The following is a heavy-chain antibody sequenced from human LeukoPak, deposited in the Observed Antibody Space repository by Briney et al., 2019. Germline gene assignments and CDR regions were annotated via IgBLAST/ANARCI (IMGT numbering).Heavy chain of an antibody. D-gene: IGHD3-22*01. CDR1: GFTFSSYS. CDR2: ISSSSSYI. V-gene: IGHV3-21*01. CDR3: ARDLEARSGNYDSSGPLDY. J-gene: IGHJ4*02. Sequence: GGSLRLSCAASGFTFSSYSMNWVRQAPGKGLEWVSSISSSSSYIYYADSVKGRFTISRDNAKNSLYLQMSSLRAEDTAVYYCARDLEARSGNYDSSGPLDYWGQGTLVTVSS.